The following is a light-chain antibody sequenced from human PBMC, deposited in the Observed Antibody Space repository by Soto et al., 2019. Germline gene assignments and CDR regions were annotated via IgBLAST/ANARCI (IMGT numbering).Light chain of an antibody. V-gene: IGKV3-20*01. CDR3: QQDGSSPFT. J-gene: IGKJ3*01. Sequence: EIVLTQSPGTLSLSPGERATLSCRASQSVSSSYLAWYQQKPGQAPRLLIYGASSRATGIPDRFSGSGSGTDFTLTISRLEPEEFAVYYCQQDGSSPFTFGPETKVDIK. CDR2: GAS. CDR1: QSVSSSY.